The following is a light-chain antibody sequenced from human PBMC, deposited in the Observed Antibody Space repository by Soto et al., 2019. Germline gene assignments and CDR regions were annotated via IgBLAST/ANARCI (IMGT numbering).Light chain of an antibody. V-gene: IGLV2-14*01. Sequence: QSVLTQPASVSGSPGQSITISCTGTISDVGGYNYVSWYQQHPGKAPKLMIYDVSNRPSGVSNPFSGSKSGNTASLTISGLQAEDEADYYCSSYTSSSTRVFGGGTKVTVL. J-gene: IGLJ3*02. CDR2: DVS. CDR1: ISDVGGYNY. CDR3: SSYTSSSTRV.